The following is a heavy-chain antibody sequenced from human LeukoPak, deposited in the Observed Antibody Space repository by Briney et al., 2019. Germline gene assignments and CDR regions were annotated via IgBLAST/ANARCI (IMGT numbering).Heavy chain of an antibody. Sequence: GGSLRLSCAASGVIFNQYWMSWVRQSPGRGLEWVANIDQDGSEKHYVDSVKGRFTISRDNARNSLYLQMNSLRAEDTAVYYCARGRFSYDNTGYSSFYYWGQGTLVTVSS. V-gene: IGHV3-7*01. CDR1: GVIFNQYW. D-gene: IGHD3-22*01. CDR2: IDQDGSEK. J-gene: IGHJ4*02. CDR3: ARGRFSYDNTGYSSFYY.